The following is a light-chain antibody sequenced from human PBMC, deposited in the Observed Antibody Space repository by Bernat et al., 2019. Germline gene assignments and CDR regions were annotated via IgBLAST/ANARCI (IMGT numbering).Light chain of an antibody. CDR2: AAS. J-gene: IGKJ4*01. V-gene: IGKV1-27*01. CDR1: QGISNY. Sequence: DVQMTQSPSSLSASVGDRVTITRRASQGISNYLAWYQQKPGKVPKLLIYAASTLQSGVPSRFSGSGSGTDFTLTISSLQPEDVAIYYCQKYNSAPLTFGGGTKVEMK. CDR3: QKYNSAPLT.